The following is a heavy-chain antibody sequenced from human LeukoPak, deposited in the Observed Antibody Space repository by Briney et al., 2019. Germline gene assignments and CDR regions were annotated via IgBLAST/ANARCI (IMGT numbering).Heavy chain of an antibody. CDR2: IITVSTTYF. J-gene: IGHJ6*02. Sequence: GGSLRLSCVASGFTFSSYSMNWVRQAPGRGLEWVSSIITVSTTYFQYADSVKGRFTISRDNAKNSLYLQMDSLRAEDTAVYYCARERWDIAVAGTGYYYYYGMDVWGQGTTVTVSS. D-gene: IGHD6-19*01. V-gene: IGHV3-21*01. CDR1: GFTFSSYS. CDR3: ARERWDIAVAGTGYYYYYGMDV.